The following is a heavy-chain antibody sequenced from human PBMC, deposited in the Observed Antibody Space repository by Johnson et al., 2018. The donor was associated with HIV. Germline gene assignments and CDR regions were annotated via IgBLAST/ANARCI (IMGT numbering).Heavy chain of an antibody. D-gene: IGHD3-22*01. CDR1: GFTFSSYG. CDR2: ILYRGSNK. V-gene: IGHV3-30*03. J-gene: IGHJ3*02. CDR3: ARGGLTYYYDSSGYPDAFDI. Sequence: QMQLVESGGGVVQPGRSLRLSCAASGFTFSSYGMHWVRQAPGKGLEWVAVILYRGSNKYYADSVKGRFTISRDNSKNTLYLQMNSLRAEDTAVYYCARGGLTYYYDSSGYPDAFDIWGQWTMVTVSS.